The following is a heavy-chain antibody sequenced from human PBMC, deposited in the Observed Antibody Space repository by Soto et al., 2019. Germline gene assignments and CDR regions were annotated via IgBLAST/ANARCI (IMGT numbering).Heavy chain of an antibody. CDR3: AKATATGGGAFDF. CDR2: ILVDGRT. Sequence: AGGSLRLSCAASGFVFEMYWMHWVRQTPGKGPEWVSTILVDGRTFYVDSVKGRFTISRDNSRNTVYLQMNSLTAGDTALYYCAKATATGGGAFDFCGQGTMVTVSS. V-gene: IGHV3-23*01. J-gene: IGHJ3*01. CDR1: GFVFEMYW. D-gene: IGHD2-8*02.